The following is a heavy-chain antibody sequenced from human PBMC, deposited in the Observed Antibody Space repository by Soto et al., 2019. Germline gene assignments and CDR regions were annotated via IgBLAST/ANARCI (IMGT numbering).Heavy chain of an antibody. CDR2: IIPILGIT. V-gene: IGHV1-69*02. CDR1: GGTFSSYT. J-gene: IGHJ4*02. Sequence: ASVKVSCKASGGTFSSYTISWVRQAPGQGLEWMGRIIPILGITNYAQKFQGRVTMTTDKSTSTAYMELSSLRSEDTAVYYCAGSPCSGGSCYLFDYWGQGTLVTVSS. D-gene: IGHD2-15*01. CDR3: AGSPCSGGSCYLFDY.